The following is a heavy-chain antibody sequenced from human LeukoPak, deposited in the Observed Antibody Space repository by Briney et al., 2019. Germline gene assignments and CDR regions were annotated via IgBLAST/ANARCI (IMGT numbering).Heavy chain of an antibody. V-gene: IGHV1-3*01. CDR2: INAGNGNT. CDR1: GYTFTSYA. D-gene: IGHD3-9*01. CDR3: ARGTYYDILTGYYPPSSIQH. Sequence: GASVKVSCKASGYTFTSYAMHWVRQAPGQRLEWMGWINAGNGNTKYSQKFQGRVTITRDTSASTAYMELSSLRSGDTAVYYCARGTYYDILTGYYPPSSIQHWGQGALVTVSS. J-gene: IGHJ1*01.